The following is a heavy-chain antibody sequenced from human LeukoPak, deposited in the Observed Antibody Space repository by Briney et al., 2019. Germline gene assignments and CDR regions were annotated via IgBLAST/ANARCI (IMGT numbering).Heavy chain of an antibody. CDR2: ISSSSYYI. V-gene: IGHV3-21*01. CDR3: GAAYSGSSPFDY. D-gene: IGHD1-26*01. J-gene: IGHJ4*02. CDR1: GFTVSSNY. Sequence: GGSLRLSCAASGFTVSSNYMSWVRQAPGKGLEWVSSISSSSYYIYYADSVKGRFTISRDNAKNSLFLQMNSLRAEDTAVYYCGAAYSGSSPFDYWGQGTLVTVSS.